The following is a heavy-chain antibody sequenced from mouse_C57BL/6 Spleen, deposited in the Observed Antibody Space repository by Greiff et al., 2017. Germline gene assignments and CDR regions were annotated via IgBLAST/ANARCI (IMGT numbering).Heavy chain of an antibody. V-gene: IGHV1-64*01. CDR2: IHPNSGST. D-gene: IGHD2-2*01. Sequence: QVQLQQPGAELVKPGASVKLSCKASGYTFTSYWMHWVKQRPGQGLEWIGMIHPNSGSTNYNEKLKSKATLTVDKSSSTAYMQLSSLTSEDSAVYYCARSTMVTTGFDYWGQGTTLTVSS. CDR1: GYTFTSYW. CDR3: ARSTMVTTGFDY. J-gene: IGHJ2*01.